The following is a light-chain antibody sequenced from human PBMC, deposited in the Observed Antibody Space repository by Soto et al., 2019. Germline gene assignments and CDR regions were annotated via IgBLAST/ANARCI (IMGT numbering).Light chain of an antibody. V-gene: IGKV2-28*01. J-gene: IGKJ1*01. CDR1: QSLLHSSGHNY. Sequence: DIVMTQSPLSLPVTPGEPASISCRSSQSLLHSSGHNYLDWYLQKPGQSPQLLIYLGSSRASGVPDRFSGSGSGTDFTLKISRVEAEDVGVYCCMQALQTPRTFGHGTKVEIQ. CDR2: LGS. CDR3: MQALQTPRT.